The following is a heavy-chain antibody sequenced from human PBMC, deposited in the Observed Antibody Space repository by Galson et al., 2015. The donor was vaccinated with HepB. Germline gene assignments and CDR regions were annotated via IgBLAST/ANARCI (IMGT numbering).Heavy chain of an antibody. J-gene: IGHJ3*02. D-gene: IGHD3-10*01. V-gene: IGHV5-51*01. CDR2: IYPGDSDT. Sequence: QSGAEVKKPGESLKISCKGPGYSFTSYWIGWVRQMPGKGLEWMGIIYPGDSDTRYSPSFQGQVTISADKSISTAYLQWSSLKASDTAMYYCARRSHYYGSGSYYKGLGAFDIWGQGTMVTVS. CDR1: GYSFTSYW. CDR3: ARRSHYYGSGSYYKGLGAFDI.